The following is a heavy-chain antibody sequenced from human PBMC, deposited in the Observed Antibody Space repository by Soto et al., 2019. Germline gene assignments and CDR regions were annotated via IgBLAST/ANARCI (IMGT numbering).Heavy chain of an antibody. Sequence: GGSLRLSCAASGFTFDDYAMHWVRQAPGKGLEWVSGISWNSGSIGYADSVKGRFTISRDNAKNSLYLQMNSLRAEDTALYYCAKVPTSGYSSSNGDDAFDIWGQGTMVTVSS. CDR1: GFTFDDYA. CDR2: ISWNSGSI. CDR3: AKVPTSGYSSSNGDDAFDI. D-gene: IGHD6-13*01. J-gene: IGHJ3*02. V-gene: IGHV3-9*01.